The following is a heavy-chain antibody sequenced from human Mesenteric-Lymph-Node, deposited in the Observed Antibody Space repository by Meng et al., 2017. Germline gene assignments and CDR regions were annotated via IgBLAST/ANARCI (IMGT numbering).Heavy chain of an antibody. CDR1: GGAVRSGSYY. J-gene: IGHJ4*02. D-gene: IGHD6-19*01. Sequence: VPLHASGLVLWRPSETLSLSCTVSGGAVRSGSYYWSCIRQPPGKGLEWIGYMYYSGSTNYNPSLKSRVTISVDTSKNQFSLKLTSVTAADTAVYYCARWQWLVNFDYWGQGTLVTVSS. CDR3: ARWQWLVNFDY. V-gene: IGHV4-61*01. CDR2: MYYSGST.